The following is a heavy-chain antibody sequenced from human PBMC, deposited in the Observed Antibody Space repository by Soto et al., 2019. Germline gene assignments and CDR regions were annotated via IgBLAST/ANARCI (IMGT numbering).Heavy chain of an antibody. D-gene: IGHD5-18*01. CDR2: INHSGST. CDR3: ARGPRVQLWFSWFDP. CDR1: GGSFSGYY. J-gene: IGHJ5*02. V-gene: IGHV4-34*01. Sequence: PSETLSLTXAVYGGSFSGYYWSWIRQPPGKGLEWIGEINHSGSTNYNPSLKSRVTISVDTSKNQFSLKLSSVTAADTAVYYCARGPRVQLWFSWFDPWGQGTLVTVSS.